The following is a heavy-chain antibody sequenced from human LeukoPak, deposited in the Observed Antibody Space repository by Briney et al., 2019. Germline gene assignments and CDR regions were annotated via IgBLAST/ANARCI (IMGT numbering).Heavy chain of an antibody. J-gene: IGHJ3*02. CDR1: GFTFSNYY. V-gene: IGHV3-74*01. CDR3: ARESGSGYFAFDI. CDR2: INGDGSST. D-gene: IGHD3-22*01. Sequence: GGSLRLSCAASGFTFSNYYMHWVRQVPGKGLVWVSRINGDGSSTTYADSVKGRFTISRDNAKNTVYLQMNSLRAEDTAVCYCARESGSGYFAFDIWGQGTMVTVSS.